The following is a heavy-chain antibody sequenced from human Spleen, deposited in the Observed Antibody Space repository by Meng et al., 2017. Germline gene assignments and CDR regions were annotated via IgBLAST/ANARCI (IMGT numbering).Heavy chain of an antibody. Sequence: ASVKVSCKASGYTFPDYWLHWVRRAPGQGLEWMGRINPKSGDTHYAQRFQGRVTMTGDTSISTAYMELSGLRSDDTAMYYCARAGFMATIGINYWGQGTLVTVSS. CDR3: ARAGFMATIGINY. J-gene: IGHJ4*02. V-gene: IGHV1-2*06. D-gene: IGHD5-12*01. CDR1: GYTFPDYW. CDR2: INPKSGDT.